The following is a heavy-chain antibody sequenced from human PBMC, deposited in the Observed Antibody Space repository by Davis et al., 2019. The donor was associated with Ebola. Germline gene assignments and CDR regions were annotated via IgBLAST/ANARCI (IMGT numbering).Heavy chain of an antibody. CDR2: IVVGSGST. J-gene: IGHJ4*02. V-gene: IGHV1-58*02. D-gene: IGHD1-14*01. CDR1: GGTFSSYA. CDR3: SASAGTVGKFDF. Sequence: AASVKVSCKASGGTFSSYAISWVRQARGQRLEWMGGIVVGSGSTTYAQKFRERLTMTRDVSTSTAYMELSSLRFEDTAVYYCSASAGTVGKFDFWGQGTLVTVSS.